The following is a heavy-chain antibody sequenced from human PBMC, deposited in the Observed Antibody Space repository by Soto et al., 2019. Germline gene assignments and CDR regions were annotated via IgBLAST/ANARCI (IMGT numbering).Heavy chain of an antibody. D-gene: IGHD3-10*02. Sequence: ASVKVSCKASGYTFTNNGISWVRQAPGQGLEWMGWINVYNGNTKYAQKVQGRVTMTTDTSTSTAYMELRSLRSDDTAVYFCARGVCSGSYYNLDYYFVYWGQGTLVTVSS. J-gene: IGHJ4*02. CDR3: ARGVCSGSYYNLDYYFVY. CDR1: GYTFTNNG. CDR2: INVYNGNT. V-gene: IGHV1-18*01.